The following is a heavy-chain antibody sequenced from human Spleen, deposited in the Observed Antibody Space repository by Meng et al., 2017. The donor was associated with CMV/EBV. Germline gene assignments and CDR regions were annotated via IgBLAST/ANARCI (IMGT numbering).Heavy chain of an antibody. Sequence: QVQLQQWGAGLLKPAETLSLTWAVYGGSFSGYYWSWIRQPPGKGLEWIGEINHSGSTNYNPSLKSRVTISVDTSKNQFSLKLSSVTAADTAVYYCARRYGASAYNWFDPWGQGTLVTVSS. V-gene: IGHV4-34*01. D-gene: IGHD4-17*01. CDR1: GGSFSGYY. CDR3: ARRYGASAYNWFDP. J-gene: IGHJ5*02. CDR2: INHSGST.